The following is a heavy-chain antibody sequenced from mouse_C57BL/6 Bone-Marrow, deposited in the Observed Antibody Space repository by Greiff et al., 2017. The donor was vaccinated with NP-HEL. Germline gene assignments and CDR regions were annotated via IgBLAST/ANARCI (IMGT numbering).Heavy chain of an antibody. V-gene: IGHV1-81*01. CDR2: IYPRSGNT. J-gene: IGHJ1*03. CDR3: ARSGYGSDWYFDV. Sequence: LVESGAELARPGASVKLSCKASGYTFTSYGISWVKQRTGQGLEWIGEIYPRSGNTYYNEKFKGKATLTADKSSSTAYMELRSLTSEDSAVYFCARSGYGSDWYFDVWGTGTTVTVSS. D-gene: IGHD1-1*01. CDR1: GYTFTSYG.